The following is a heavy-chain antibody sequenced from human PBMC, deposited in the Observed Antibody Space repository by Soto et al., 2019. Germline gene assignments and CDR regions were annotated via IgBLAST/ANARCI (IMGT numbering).Heavy chain of an antibody. J-gene: IGHJ4*02. CDR3: VREHEEDFGYDLDSFDY. CDR1: GDSISSDKW. D-gene: IGHD5-12*01. CDR2: IYHSGST. Sequence: PSETLSLTCAVSGDSISSDKWWSWVRQPPGKGLEWIGEIYHSGSTKYNPSLESRFSISRDNAKNSLFLQMNSLRVEDTAFYFCVREHEEDFGYDLDSFDYWGQGTLVTVSS. V-gene: IGHV4-4*02.